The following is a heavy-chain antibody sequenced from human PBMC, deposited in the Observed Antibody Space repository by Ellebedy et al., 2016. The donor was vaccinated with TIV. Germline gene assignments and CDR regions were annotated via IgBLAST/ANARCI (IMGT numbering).Heavy chain of an antibody. V-gene: IGHV1-2*02. Sequence: ASVKVSXXASGYTFTDYYMHWVRQAPGQGLEWMGWINPNGGGTNYAQKFQGRVTMTRDTSISTAYMELSRLRSNDTAVYYCERGVAGGTYYDFWSGYYTSHRNWFDPWGQGTLVTVSS. CDR1: GYTFTDYY. CDR3: ERGVAGGTYYDFWSGYYTSHRNWFDP. J-gene: IGHJ5*02. CDR2: INPNGGGT. D-gene: IGHD3-3*01.